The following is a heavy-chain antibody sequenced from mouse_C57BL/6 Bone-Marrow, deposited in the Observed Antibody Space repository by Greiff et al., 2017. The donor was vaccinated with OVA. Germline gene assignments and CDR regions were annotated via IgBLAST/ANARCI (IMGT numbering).Heavy chain of an antibody. CDR3: FYFTKGYFDY. Sequence: QVQLKESGPELVKPGASVKLSCKASGYPFTSYDINWVKQRPGQGLEWTGWILPIVVSTKYNEKFKGKATLTVDTSSSTAYMELHSLTSEDSAVYFCFYFTKGYFDYWGQGTTLTVSS. J-gene: IGHJ2*01. V-gene: IGHV1-85*01. CDR1: GYPFTSYD. D-gene: IGHD1-1*01. CDR2: ILPIVVST.